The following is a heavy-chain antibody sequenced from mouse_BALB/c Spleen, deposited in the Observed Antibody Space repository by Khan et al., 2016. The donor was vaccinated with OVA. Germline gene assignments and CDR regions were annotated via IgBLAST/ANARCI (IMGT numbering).Heavy chain of an antibody. CDR1: GFTITDYY. Sequence: EVQLQESGAELVRPGALVKLSCKASGFTITDYYMLWVKQRPEQGLEWIGWIDPENGNTIYDPKFQAKASITADTSSNTAYLQLSSLTSEDTADYCGAGRGYGNYWFAYWGQGTLVTVSA. D-gene: IGHD2-1*01. V-gene: IGHV14-1*02. CDR2: IDPENGNT. CDR3: AGRGYGNYWFAY. J-gene: IGHJ3*01.